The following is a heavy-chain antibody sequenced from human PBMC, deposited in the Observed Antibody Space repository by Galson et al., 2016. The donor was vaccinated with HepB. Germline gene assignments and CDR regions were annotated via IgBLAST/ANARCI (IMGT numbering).Heavy chain of an antibody. CDR3: ARELRLGAYDS. CDR1: GFSFNTYT. CDR2: ISWGGGSI. Sequence: SLRLSCAASGFSFNTYTMHWIRQTPGKGLEWVSLISWGGGSIHYVDSVEGRYTISRDNTKNTLYLQMNSLRTEDTAVYYCARELRLGAYDSWGQGTLVTVSS. V-gene: IGHV3-43*01. J-gene: IGHJ4*02. D-gene: IGHD3-22*01.